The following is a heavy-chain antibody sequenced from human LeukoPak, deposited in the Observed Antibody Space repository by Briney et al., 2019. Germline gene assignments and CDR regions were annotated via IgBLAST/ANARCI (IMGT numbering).Heavy chain of an antibody. CDR3: ARSHGGITIRNWFDP. J-gene: IGHJ5*02. Sequence: ASVTVSFKSSGYTFTFYYMHWVRQAPAQGLEWMGCINPNSGGTNYAQKFQGRVTMTRDTSISTAYMELSRLRSDDTAVYYCARSHGGITIRNWFDPWGQGTLVTVSS. CDR2: INPNSGGT. CDR1: GYTFTFYY. V-gene: IGHV1-2*02. D-gene: IGHD3-3*01.